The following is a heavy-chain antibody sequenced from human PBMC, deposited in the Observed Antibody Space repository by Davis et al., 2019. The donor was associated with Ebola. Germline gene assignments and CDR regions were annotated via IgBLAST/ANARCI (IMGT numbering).Heavy chain of an antibody. V-gene: IGHV3-30-3*01. CDR3: AKDLGGGYDHSYYKYYGMDA. CDR2: ISYDGSNK. D-gene: IGHD5-12*01. CDR1: GFTFSSYA. J-gene: IGHJ6*04. Sequence: GESLKISCAASGFTFSSYAMHWVRQAPGKGLEWVAVISYDGSNKYYADSVKGRFTISRDNSKNTLNLQMNSLRAEDTAVYYCAKDLGGGYDHSYYKYYGMDAWGKGTTVTVSS.